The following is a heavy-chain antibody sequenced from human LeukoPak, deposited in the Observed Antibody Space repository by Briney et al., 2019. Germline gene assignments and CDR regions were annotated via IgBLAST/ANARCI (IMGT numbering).Heavy chain of an antibody. Sequence: GGSLRLSCAASGFTFSSYGMHWVRQAPGKGLEWVAFIRYDGSNKYYADSVKGRFTISRDNSKNTLDLHMNSLRADDTGVYYCAKAPPLGSSWYDSYMDVWGKGTTVTV. CDR1: GFTFSSYG. J-gene: IGHJ6*03. CDR3: AKAPPLGSSWYDSYMDV. CDR2: IRYDGSNK. V-gene: IGHV3-30*02. D-gene: IGHD6-13*01.